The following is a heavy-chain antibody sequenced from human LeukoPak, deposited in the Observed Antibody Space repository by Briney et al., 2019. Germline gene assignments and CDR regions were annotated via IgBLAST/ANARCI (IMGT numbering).Heavy chain of an antibody. D-gene: IGHD5-12*01. CDR2: ISSSGSTK. CDR3: ARDVGYSGYESGPDY. J-gene: IGHJ4*02. Sequence: QPGGSLRLSCAPSGYPFSSYEMNGVRQAPGKGLEGLSYISSSGSTKYYADSVKGRFTISRDNAKNTLYLQMNSLRAENTAVYYCARDVGYSGYESGPDYWGQGTLVTVSS. V-gene: IGHV3-48*03. CDR1: GYPFSSYE.